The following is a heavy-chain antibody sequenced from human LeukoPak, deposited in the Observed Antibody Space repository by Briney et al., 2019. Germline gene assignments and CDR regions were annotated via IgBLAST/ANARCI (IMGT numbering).Heavy chain of an antibody. V-gene: IGHV3-64*01. Sequence: GGSLRLSCAASGFTFSSYAMHWVRQAPGKGLEYVSAISSNGGSTYYANSVKGRFTISRDNSKNTLYLQMGSLRAEDMAVYYCARDRAARPGGGVAFDIWGQGTMVTVSS. CDR3: ARDRAARPGGGVAFDI. J-gene: IGHJ3*02. CDR2: ISSNGGST. D-gene: IGHD6-6*01. CDR1: GFTFSSYA.